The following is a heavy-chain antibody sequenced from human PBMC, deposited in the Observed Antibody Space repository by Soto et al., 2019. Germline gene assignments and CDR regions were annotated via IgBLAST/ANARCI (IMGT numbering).Heavy chain of an antibody. Sequence: QVQLVQSGAEVKKPGASVKVSCKASGYTFTGYYMHWVRQAPGQGLEWMGWINPNSGGTNYAQKFQGWVTMTRDTSISTAYMELSRLRSDDTAVYYCAREAGVVIRPHYGMDVWGQGTTVTVSS. CDR1: GYTFTGYY. V-gene: IGHV1-2*04. J-gene: IGHJ6*02. D-gene: IGHD3-22*01. CDR3: AREAGVVIRPHYGMDV. CDR2: INPNSGGT.